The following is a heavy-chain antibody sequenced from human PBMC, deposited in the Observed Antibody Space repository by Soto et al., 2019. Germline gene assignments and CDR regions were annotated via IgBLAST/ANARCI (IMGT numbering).Heavy chain of an antibody. CDR2: IYYSGST. V-gene: IGHV4-59*01. D-gene: IGHD3-10*01. CDR1: GGSISSYY. CDR3: ARVWGGAFDI. Sequence: QVQLQESGPGLVKPSETLSLTCTGSGGSISSYYWSWFRQPPGKGLEWIGYIYYSGSTNYNPSLKSRVTISVDTSKNQFSLKLSSVTAADTAVYYCARVWGGAFDIWGQGTMVTVSS. J-gene: IGHJ3*02.